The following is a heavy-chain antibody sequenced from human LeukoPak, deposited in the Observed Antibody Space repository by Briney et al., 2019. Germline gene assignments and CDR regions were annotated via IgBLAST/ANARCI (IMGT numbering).Heavy chain of an antibody. CDR2: IYYSGST. Sequence: PSETLSLTCTVSGGSISSSSYYWGWIRQPPGKGLEWIGSIYYSGSTYYNPSLKSRVTISVDTSKNQFSLKLSSVTAADTAVYYCARHRTIVGYYYGMDVWGQGTTVTVSS. CDR3: ARHRTIVGYYYGMDV. CDR1: GGSISSSSYY. V-gene: IGHV4-39*01. J-gene: IGHJ6*02. D-gene: IGHD1-26*01.